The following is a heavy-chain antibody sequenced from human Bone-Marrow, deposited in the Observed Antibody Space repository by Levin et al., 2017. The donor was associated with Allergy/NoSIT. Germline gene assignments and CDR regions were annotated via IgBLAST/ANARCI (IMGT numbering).Heavy chain of an antibody. CDR1: GFTFSSYA. CDR3: ASIHYYDSSGYYGPPFY. D-gene: IGHD3-22*01. CDR2: ISYDGSNK. Sequence: GESLKISCAASGFTFSSYAMHWVRQAPGKGLEWVAVISYDGSNKYYADSVKGRFTISRDNSKNTLYLQMNSLRAEDTAVYYCASIHYYDSSGYYGPPFYWGQGTLVTVSS. V-gene: IGHV3-30-3*01. J-gene: IGHJ4*02.